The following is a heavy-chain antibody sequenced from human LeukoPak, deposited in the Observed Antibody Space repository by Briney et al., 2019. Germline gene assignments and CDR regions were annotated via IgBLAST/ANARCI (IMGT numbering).Heavy chain of an antibody. CDR2: ISGSGGST. Sequence: PGGSLRLSCAASGFTFSSYAMSWVRQAPGKGLEWVSAISGSGGSTYYADSVKGRFTISRDNSKNTLYLQMNSPRAEDTAVYYCAKDGLEWFGELKDYWGQGTLVTVSS. CDR1: GFTFSSYA. V-gene: IGHV3-23*01. CDR3: AKDGLEWFGELKDY. J-gene: IGHJ4*02. D-gene: IGHD3-10*01.